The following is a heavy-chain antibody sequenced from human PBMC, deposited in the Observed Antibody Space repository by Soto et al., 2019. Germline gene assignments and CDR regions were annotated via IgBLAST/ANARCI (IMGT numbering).Heavy chain of an antibody. CDR2: IYYSGST. Sequence: PSETLSLTCTVSGGSISSGGYYWSWIRQHPGKGLEWIGYIYYSGSTYYNPSLKSRVTISVDTSKNQFSLKLSSVTTADTAVYYCARARRYCNGGSCYGPSGWFDPWGQGTLVTVS. CDR1: GGSISSGGYY. CDR3: ARARRYCNGGSCYGPSGWFDP. V-gene: IGHV4-31*03. J-gene: IGHJ5*02. D-gene: IGHD2-15*01.